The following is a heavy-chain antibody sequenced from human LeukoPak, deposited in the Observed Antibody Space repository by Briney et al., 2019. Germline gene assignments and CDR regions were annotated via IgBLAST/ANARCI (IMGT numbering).Heavy chain of an antibody. Sequence: ASVKVSCKASGYTFTSYGISWVRQAPGQGLEWMGWISAYNGNTNYAQKLQGRVTMTTDTSTSTAYMELRSLRSDDTAVYYCARHTRLLWFGELYGFDPWGQGTLVTVSS. CDR3: ARHTRLLWFGELYGFDP. D-gene: IGHD3-10*01. V-gene: IGHV1-18*04. J-gene: IGHJ5*02. CDR1: GYTFTSYG. CDR2: ISAYNGNT.